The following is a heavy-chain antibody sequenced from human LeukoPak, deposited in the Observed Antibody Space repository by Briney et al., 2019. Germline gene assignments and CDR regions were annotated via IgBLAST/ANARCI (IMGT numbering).Heavy chain of an antibody. Sequence: GGSLRLSCAASGFTFSSYAMHWVRQAPGKGLEWVAVISYDGSNKYYADSVKGRFTISRDNSKNTLYLQMNSPRAADTAVYYCARDLLLSDYEAHSWGQGTLVTVSS. D-gene: IGHD5-12*01. J-gene: IGHJ4*02. V-gene: IGHV3-30-3*01. CDR3: ARDLLLSDYEAHS. CDR2: ISYDGSNK. CDR1: GFTFSSYA.